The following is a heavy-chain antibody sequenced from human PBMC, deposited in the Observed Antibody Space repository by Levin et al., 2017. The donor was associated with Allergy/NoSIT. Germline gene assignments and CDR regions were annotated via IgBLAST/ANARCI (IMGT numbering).Heavy chain of an antibody. CDR3: AKEKQDSSGANYGMDV. D-gene: IGHD6-19*01. CDR1: GFTFSSYA. CDR2: ISGSGGRT. Sequence: GESLKISCAASGFTFSSYAMSWVRQAPGKGLEWVSAISGSGGRTYYADSVKGRFTISRDNFKNTLYLQMNSLRAEDTAVYYCAKEKQDSSGANYGMDVWGQGTTVTVSS. J-gene: IGHJ6*02. V-gene: IGHV3-23*01.